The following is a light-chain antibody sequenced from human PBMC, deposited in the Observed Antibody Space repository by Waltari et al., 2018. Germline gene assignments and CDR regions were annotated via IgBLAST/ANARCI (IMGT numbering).Light chain of an antibody. CDR3: QQYHSYWT. Sequence: DIQMTQSPSTLSASIGDRVTITCRASQTISGLLAWYQQKPGKAPKLLIYRASTLERVVPSRFSASRSGAEFTLTISSLQPDDFATYYCQQYHSYWTFGQGTKVEIK. CDR2: RAS. V-gene: IGKV1-5*03. CDR1: QTISGL. J-gene: IGKJ1*01.